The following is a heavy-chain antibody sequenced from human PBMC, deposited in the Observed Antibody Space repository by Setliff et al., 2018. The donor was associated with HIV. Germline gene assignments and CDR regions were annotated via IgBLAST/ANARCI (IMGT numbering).Heavy chain of an antibody. J-gene: IGHJ4*02. D-gene: IGHD1-26*01. CDR2: ISASGGST. CDR3: AIRGSYRSFDY. CDR1: GFTFSTYN. V-gene: IGHV3-23*01. Sequence: GGFLRLSCAASGFTFSTYNMHWARQTPGKGLEWVSGISASGGSTDYADPVKGRITISRDNSKNTLYLQMNSLRAEDTAAYYCAIRGSYRSFDYWGQGTLVTVSS.